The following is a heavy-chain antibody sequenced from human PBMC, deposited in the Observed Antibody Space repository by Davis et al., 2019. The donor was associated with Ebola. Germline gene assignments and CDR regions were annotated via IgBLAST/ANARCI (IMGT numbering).Heavy chain of an antibody. CDR3: ARLWFREEVVDY. Sequence: MPSETLSLTCAVYGGSFSGYYWSWIRQPPGKGLEWIGEINHSGSTNYNPSLKSRVTISVDTSKNQFSLKLSSVTAADTAVYYCARLWFREEVVDYWGQGTLVTVSS. CDR1: GGSFSGYY. CDR2: INHSGST. J-gene: IGHJ4*02. D-gene: IGHD3-10*01. V-gene: IGHV4-34*01.